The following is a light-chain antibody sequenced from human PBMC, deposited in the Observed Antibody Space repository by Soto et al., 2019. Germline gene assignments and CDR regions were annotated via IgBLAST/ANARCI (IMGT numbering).Light chain of an antibody. J-gene: IGLJ1*01. V-gene: IGLV2-11*01. CDR3: CSYAGRYTHL. CDR1: SSDVGTYTY. CDR2: DVI. Sequence: QSALTQPRSVSGSPGQSVTISCTGTSSDVGTYTYVSWYQQHPGKAPKLIIYDVIKRPSGVPDRFSGSKSGNTASLTISGLPAEDEADYYSCSYAGRYTHLFGTGTKLTAL.